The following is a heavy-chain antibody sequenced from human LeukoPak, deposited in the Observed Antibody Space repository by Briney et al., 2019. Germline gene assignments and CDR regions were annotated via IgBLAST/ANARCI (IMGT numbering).Heavy chain of an antibody. Sequence: SQTLSLTCTVSGGSISSGDYYWNWIRQPPGKGLEWIRYIYYSGSTYYNPSLKSRVTISVDTSKNQFSLKLSSVTAADTAVYYCARGGGATVVTPEYFDLWGRGTLVTVSS. CDR1: GGSISSGDYY. D-gene: IGHD4-23*01. CDR2: IYYSGST. J-gene: IGHJ2*01. V-gene: IGHV4-30-4*01. CDR3: ARGGGATVVTPEYFDL.